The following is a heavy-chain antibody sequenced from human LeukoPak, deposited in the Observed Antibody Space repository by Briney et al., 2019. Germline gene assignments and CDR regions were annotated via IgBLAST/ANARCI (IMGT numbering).Heavy chain of an antibody. CDR1: GFTFSSYS. Sequence: GGSLRLSCAASGFTFSSYSMNWVRQAPGKGLEWVSSISSSSSYIYYADSVKGRFTISRDNAKNSLYLQMNSLRAEDTAVYYCAREGHPPDAFDIWGQGTMVTVSS. V-gene: IGHV3-21*01. CDR2: ISSSSSYI. J-gene: IGHJ3*02. CDR3: AREGHPPDAFDI.